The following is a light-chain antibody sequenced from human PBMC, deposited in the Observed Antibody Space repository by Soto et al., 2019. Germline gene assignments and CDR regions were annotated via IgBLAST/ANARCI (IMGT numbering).Light chain of an antibody. CDR1: SSDVGGYNY. V-gene: IGLV2-14*01. Sequence: QSALTQPASVSGSPGQSITISCTGTSSDVGGYNYVSWYQQHPGKAPKLMIYDVSNRPSGVSNRFSGSKSGNTASLTISGLRAEDEADYDCSSYTSSSTLVVGGGTKLTVL. J-gene: IGLJ2*01. CDR2: DVS. CDR3: SSYTSSSTLV.